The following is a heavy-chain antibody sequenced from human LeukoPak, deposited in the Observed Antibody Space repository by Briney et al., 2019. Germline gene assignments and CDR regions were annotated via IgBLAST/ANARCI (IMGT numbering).Heavy chain of an antibody. CDR3: ARGLYSSSP. Sequence: PGGSLRLSCAASGFTFSSYAMSWVRQAPGKGLEWVSAISGSGFAYYADSVKGRFTISRDNSKNTLSLQMNSLRAEDTAVYYCARGLYSSSPWGQGTLVTVSS. V-gene: IGHV3-23*01. D-gene: IGHD6-6*01. J-gene: IGHJ4*02. CDR1: GFTFSSYA. CDR2: ISGSGFA.